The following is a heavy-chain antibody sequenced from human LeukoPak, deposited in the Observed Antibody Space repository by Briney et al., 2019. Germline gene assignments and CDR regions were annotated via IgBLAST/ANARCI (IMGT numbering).Heavy chain of an antibody. J-gene: IGHJ3*02. CDR3: AGEVVVTAANDALDI. Sequence: PSETLSLTCAVYGGSFSGYYWSWIRQPPGKGLEWIGEINHSGSTNYNPSLKSRVTISVDTSKNQFSLKLSSVTAADTAVYYCAGEVVVTAANDALDIWGQGTMVTVSS. V-gene: IGHV4-34*01. CDR1: GGSFSGYY. D-gene: IGHD2-21*02. CDR2: INHSGST.